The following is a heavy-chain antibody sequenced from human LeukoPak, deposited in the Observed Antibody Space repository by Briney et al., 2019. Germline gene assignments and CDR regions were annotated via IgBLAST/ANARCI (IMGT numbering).Heavy chain of an antibody. D-gene: IGHD3-9*01. CDR2: INHSGST. CDR1: GGSFSGYY. J-gene: IGHJ4*02. CDR3: ARGSTAILTGYRSFDY. Sequence: KSSETLSLTCAVYGGSFSGYYWSWLRQPPGKGLEWIGEINHSGSTNYNPSLKSRVTISVDTSKNQFSLKLSSVTAADTAVYYCARGSTAILTGYRSFDYWGQGTLVTVSS. V-gene: IGHV4-34*01.